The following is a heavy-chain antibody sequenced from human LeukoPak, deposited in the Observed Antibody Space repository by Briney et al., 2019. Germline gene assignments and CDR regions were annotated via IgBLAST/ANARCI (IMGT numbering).Heavy chain of an antibody. Sequence: GGSLRLSCAGSGFTFSSYWMSWVRQAPGRGLEWVANINREGSEKYYVDSVKGRFTISRDNAKNSLYLQMNSLRAEDTAVYYCARDSYGSDYWGQGTLVTVSS. CDR3: ARDSYGSDY. CDR2: INREGSEK. V-gene: IGHV3-7*03. CDR1: GFTFSSYW. J-gene: IGHJ4*02. D-gene: IGHD5-18*01.